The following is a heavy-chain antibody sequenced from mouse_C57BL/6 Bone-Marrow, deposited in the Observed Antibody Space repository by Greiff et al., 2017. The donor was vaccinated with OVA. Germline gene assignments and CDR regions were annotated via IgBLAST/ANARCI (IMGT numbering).Heavy chain of an antibody. Sequence: QVQLQQSGAELVKPGASVKISCKASGYAFSSYWMNWVKQRPGKGLEWIGQIYPGDGDTNYNGKFKGKATLTADKSSSTAYMQLSSLTSEDSAVYFCARRPYYYGSSYDAMDYWGQGTSVTVSS. CDR1: GYAFSSYW. D-gene: IGHD1-1*01. CDR2: IYPGDGDT. V-gene: IGHV1-80*01. CDR3: ARRPYYYGSSYDAMDY. J-gene: IGHJ4*01.